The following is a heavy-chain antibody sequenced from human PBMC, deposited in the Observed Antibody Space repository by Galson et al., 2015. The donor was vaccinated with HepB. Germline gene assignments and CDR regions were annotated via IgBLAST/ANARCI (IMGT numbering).Heavy chain of an antibody. V-gene: IGHV3-21*01. D-gene: IGHD3-22*01. CDR1: GFSFSSYS. CDR2: ISSSSIYI. CDR3: ARGKYDSGTDYYFDY. J-gene: IGHJ4*02. Sequence: SLRLSCAASGFSFSSYSMNWVRQAPGKGLEWVSAISSSSIYIYQADSVKGRFTTSGDNAKNSLYLQMNSLRAEDTAVYYCARGKYDSGTDYYFDYWGQGPLVTVSS.